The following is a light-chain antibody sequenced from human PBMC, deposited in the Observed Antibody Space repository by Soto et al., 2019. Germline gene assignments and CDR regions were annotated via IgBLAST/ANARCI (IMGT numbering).Light chain of an antibody. J-gene: IGKJ1*01. CDR3: QHYNSYSEA. Sequence: EIVLTQSPATLSLSPGERATLSCRASQTIYRYLGWYQQKPGQAPRLLISDASNRATGVPDRFNGSGSGTDFTLTISSLQPDDFATYYCQHYNSYSEAFGQGTKVDIK. CDR1: QTIYRY. V-gene: IGKV3-11*01. CDR2: DAS.